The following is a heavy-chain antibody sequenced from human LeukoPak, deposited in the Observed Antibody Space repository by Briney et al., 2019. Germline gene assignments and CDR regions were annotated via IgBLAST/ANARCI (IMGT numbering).Heavy chain of an antibody. CDR1: GFTFDDYG. J-gene: IGHJ6*02. Sequence: GGSLRLSCEASGFTFDDYGMSWVRQLPGKGLEWVSSMSGSGGSTYYADSVKGRFTISRDDSKNTLYLQMNSLRAEDTAVYYCARVRYGELDVWGQGTTVTVSS. CDR2: MSGSGGST. V-gene: IGHV3-23*01. CDR3: ARVRYGELDV. D-gene: IGHD4-17*01.